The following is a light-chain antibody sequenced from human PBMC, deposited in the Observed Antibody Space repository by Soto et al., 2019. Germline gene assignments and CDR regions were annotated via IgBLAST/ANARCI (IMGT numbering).Light chain of an antibody. CDR3: QQYDM. V-gene: IGKV1-5*03. CDR2: KAS. Sequence: DIPMTQFPPTLSSSVGYTVTITCRASRSDSTWLAWYQQIPGGAPKLLIYKASILESGVPSRFSGSGSGTEFTLTITSLQPEDFATYYCQQYDMVGPGTKVDIK. CDR1: RSDSTW. J-gene: IGKJ1*01.